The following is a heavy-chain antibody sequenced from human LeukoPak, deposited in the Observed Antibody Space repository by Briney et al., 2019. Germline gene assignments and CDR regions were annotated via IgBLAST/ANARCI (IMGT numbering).Heavy chain of an antibody. CDR2: IYYSGST. V-gene: IGHV4-39*01. CDR1: GGSISSSSYY. Sequence: SETLSLTCTVSGGSISSSSYYWGWIRQPPGKGLEWIGSIYYSGSTYYNPSLKSRVTISVDTSKNQFSLKLSSVTAADTAVYYCARHGWGLLATVTTSWFDPWGQGTLVTVSS. CDR3: ARHGWGLLATVTTSWFDP. D-gene: IGHD4-11*01. J-gene: IGHJ5*02.